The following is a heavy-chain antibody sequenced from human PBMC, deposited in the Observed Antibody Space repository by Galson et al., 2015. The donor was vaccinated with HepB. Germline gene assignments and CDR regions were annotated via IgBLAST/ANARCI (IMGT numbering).Heavy chain of an antibody. CDR3: ASLGDYVWGSYFYFDY. CDR2: IKPDGSEK. Sequence: SLRLSCAAAGFTFNRHWMSWVRQAPGKGLEWVANIKPDGSEKYYVDSVKGRFTISRDNAQKSLYLQMNSLTAEDTAVYYCASLGDYVWGSYFYFDYRGRGTLVTVSS. V-gene: IGHV3-7*03. J-gene: IGHJ4*02. D-gene: IGHD3-16*01. CDR1: GFTFNRHW.